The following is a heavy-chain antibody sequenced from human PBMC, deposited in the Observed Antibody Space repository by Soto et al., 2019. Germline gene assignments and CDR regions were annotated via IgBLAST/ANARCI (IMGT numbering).Heavy chain of an antibody. V-gene: IGHV3-23*01. CDR1: GFTFNNYA. D-gene: IGHD3-16*02. J-gene: IGHJ3*02. Sequence: EVQLLESGGGLVQPGGSRRLSCAASGFTFNNYAMNWVRQAPGKGLEWVSAISGSGGNTYYADSVKGRFTISRDNSKXXLXLXXNSLIADDTAVYYCAKLGTNIMITFGGVIADAFDIWGQGTMVTVSS. CDR2: ISGSGGNT. CDR3: AKLGTNIMITFGGVIADAFDI.